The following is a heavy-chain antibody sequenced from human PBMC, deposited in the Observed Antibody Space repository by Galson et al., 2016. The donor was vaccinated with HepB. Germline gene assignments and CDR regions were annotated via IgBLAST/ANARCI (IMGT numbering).Heavy chain of an antibody. D-gene: IGHD2-2*01. J-gene: IGHJ4*02. CDR1: GFTFIGYS. Sequence: SLRLSCAASGFTFIGYSMSWVRQAPGKGLEWVSSISTNSAHIYYADSVKGRFTISRDNAKNSLYLQMNSLRAEDTAVYYCARDRGIPATMYFGYWGQGTLVTVSS. V-gene: IGHV3-21*01. CDR2: ISTNSAHI. CDR3: ARDRGIPATMYFGY.